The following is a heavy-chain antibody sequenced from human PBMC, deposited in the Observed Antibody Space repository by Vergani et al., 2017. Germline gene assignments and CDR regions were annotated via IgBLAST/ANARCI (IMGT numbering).Heavy chain of an antibody. J-gene: IGHJ4*02. CDR1: GESISSGSHY. CDR2: IHTGRST. Sequence: QVKLQESGPGLLKPSQTLSLTCTVSGESISSGSHYWISIRQPDGKGPEWIVHIHTGRSTDLNPSFKSRVSISVYTSKSQFSLKLNSVTVADTAVYYCARSRPYCTSGSCPAIWGQGTLVTVSS. CDR3: ARSRPYCTSGSCPAI. D-gene: IGHD2-15*01. V-gene: IGHV4-61*02.